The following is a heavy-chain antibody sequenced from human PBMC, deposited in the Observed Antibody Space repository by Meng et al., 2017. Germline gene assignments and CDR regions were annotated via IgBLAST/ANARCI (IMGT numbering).Heavy chain of an antibody. V-gene: IGHV1-2*05. Sequence: QSEVVQSGMSVQNPVRSVKVSCHASGYTLSDFRLQWVRRAPGKGLEWMGRINPKSGDTHYAQMFQGRVTMTGDTSISSDYMELSGMRSDDTDMYYCERDEDISAAGKLFGDYWGQGTLVTVSS. CDR1: GYTLSDFR. D-gene: IGHD6-13*01. J-gene: IGHJ4*02. CDR3: ERDEDISAAGKLFGDY. CDR2: INPKSGDT.